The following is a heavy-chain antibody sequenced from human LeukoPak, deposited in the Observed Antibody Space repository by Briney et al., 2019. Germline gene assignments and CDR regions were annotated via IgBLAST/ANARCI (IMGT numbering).Heavy chain of an antibody. V-gene: IGHV3-30*18. D-gene: IGHD3-16*01. CDR2: ISNTGSNT. Sequence: GGSLRLSCAATGFTFSNYAIHWVRQAPGKGLEWVAVISNTGSNTYYADSVKGRFTVSRDNSKNTVYLQMNSLRTEDTAVYYCAKWGSGYYFDYWGQGTLVTVPS. CDR1: GFTFSNYA. CDR3: AKWGSGYYFDY. J-gene: IGHJ4*02.